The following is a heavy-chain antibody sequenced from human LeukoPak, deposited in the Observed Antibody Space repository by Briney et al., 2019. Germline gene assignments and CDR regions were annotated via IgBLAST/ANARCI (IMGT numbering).Heavy chain of an antibody. CDR3: AQLSGYTYSGYGPTYYYYYYMDV. D-gene: IGHD5-12*01. J-gene: IGHJ6*03. CDR2: IYYSGST. V-gene: IGHV4-39*01. CDR1: GGSISSSSYY. Sequence: SETLSLTRTISGGSISSSSYYWGWIRQPPGKGLEWIGSIYYSGSTYYNPSLKSRVTISVDTSKNQFSLKLSSVTAADTAVYYCAQLSGYTYSGYGPTYYYYYYMDVWGKGTTVTVSS.